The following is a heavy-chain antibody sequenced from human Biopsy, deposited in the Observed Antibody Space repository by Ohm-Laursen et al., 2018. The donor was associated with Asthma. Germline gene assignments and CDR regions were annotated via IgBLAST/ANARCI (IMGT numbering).Heavy chain of an antibody. Sequence: SDTLSLTCIVSGGSISSSSYYWGWIRQPPGKGLEWIGSIYYNGRTYYNPSLKSRVTISVDTSKKQLSLQLSSVTAADTAVYYCARAVSSSSYWYFDLWGRGDLVTVSS. CDR3: ARAVSSSSYWYFDL. J-gene: IGHJ2*01. V-gene: IGHV4-39*01. CDR1: GGSISSSSYY. D-gene: IGHD6-6*01. CDR2: IYYNGRT.